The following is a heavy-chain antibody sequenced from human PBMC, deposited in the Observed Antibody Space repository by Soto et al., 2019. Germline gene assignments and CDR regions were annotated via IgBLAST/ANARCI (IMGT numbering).Heavy chain of an antibody. CDR3: ARDRGDYCSGGSCYPFDY. D-gene: IGHD2-15*01. CDR2: IIPIFGTA. J-gene: IGHJ4*02. V-gene: IGHV1-69*01. CDR1: GGTFSSYA. Sequence: QVQLVQSGAEVKKPGSSVKVSCKASGGTFSSYAISLVRQAPGQGLEWMGGIIPIFGTANYAQKFQGRVTITADESTRTAYIELSSLRSEDTAVYYCARDRGDYCSGGSCYPFDYWVQGNLVTVSS.